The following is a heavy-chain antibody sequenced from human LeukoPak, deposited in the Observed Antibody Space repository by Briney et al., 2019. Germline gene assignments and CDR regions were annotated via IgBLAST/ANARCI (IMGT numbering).Heavy chain of an antibody. CDR2: ITPNSGDT. CDR1: GHTFTDYY. V-gene: IGHV1-2*06. Sequence: ASVKVSCKASGHTFTDYYMHWVRQAPGQGLEWMGRITPNSGDTNYAQKFQGRVTMTRDTSISTAYMELSRLRSDDTAVYYCARDSRYAGGFDYWGQGTLVTVSS. CDR3: ARDSRYAGGFDY. D-gene: IGHD2-2*01. J-gene: IGHJ4*02.